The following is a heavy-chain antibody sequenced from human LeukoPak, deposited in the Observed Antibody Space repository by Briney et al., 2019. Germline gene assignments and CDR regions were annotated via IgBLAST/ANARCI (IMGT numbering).Heavy chain of an antibody. CDR1: GGSLTDYL. CDR2: VNVFTGDT. V-gene: IGHV4-34*01. J-gene: IGHJ6*02. CDR3: ARGRIAKIVVVHSFSYGMDV. Sequence: SETLSLTCTLFGGSLTDYLWLWIRPSPPRGREWIGEVNVFTGDTNYNPSLNSRVSISLEKSKNQFSLELRSVTAADTAVYYCARGRIAKIVVVHSFSYGMDVWGQGTTVTVSS. D-gene: IGHD3-22*01.